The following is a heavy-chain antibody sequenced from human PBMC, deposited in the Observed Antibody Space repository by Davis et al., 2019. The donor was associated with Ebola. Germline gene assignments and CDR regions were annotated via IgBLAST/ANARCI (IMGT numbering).Heavy chain of an antibody. V-gene: IGHV3-74*03. D-gene: IGHD5-12*01. CDR1: GFTFSKYW. CDR2: INSDGSSS. J-gene: IGHJ4*02. Sequence: GESLKISCAASGFTFSKYWMHWVRQTPGKGLMWVSRINSDGSSSTREYADSVKGRFTIPRDNDKNTLYLQMNSLRAEDTGIYYCTRVTGYDKPIEYWGQGTLVTVSS. CDR3: TRVTGYDKPIEY.